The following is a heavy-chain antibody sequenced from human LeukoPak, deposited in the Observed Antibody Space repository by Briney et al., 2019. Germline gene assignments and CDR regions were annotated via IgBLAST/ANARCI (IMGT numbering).Heavy chain of an antibody. Sequence: GRSLRLSCAASGFTFSSYAMHWVRQAPGKGLEWVAVISYDGSNKYYADSVKGRFTISRDNSKNTLYLQMNSLRAEDTAVYYCARGIRFLESTPDYWGQGTLVTVSS. CDR3: ARGIRFLESTPDY. D-gene: IGHD3-3*01. J-gene: IGHJ4*02. CDR1: GFTFSSYA. CDR2: ISYDGSNK. V-gene: IGHV3-30-3*01.